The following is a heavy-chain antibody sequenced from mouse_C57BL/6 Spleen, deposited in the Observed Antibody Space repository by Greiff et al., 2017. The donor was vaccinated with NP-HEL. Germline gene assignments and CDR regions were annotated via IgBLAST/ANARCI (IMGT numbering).Heavy chain of an antibody. Sequence: EVKLVESGGGLVKPGGSLKLSCAASGFTFSDYGMHWVRQAPEKGLEWVAYISSGSSTIYYADTVKGRFTISRDNAKNTLFLQMTSLRSEDTAMYYCAKEEDFLFDYWGQGTTLTVSS. CDR2: ISSGSSTI. CDR3: AKEEDFLFDY. V-gene: IGHV5-17*01. CDR1: GFTFSDYG. J-gene: IGHJ2*01.